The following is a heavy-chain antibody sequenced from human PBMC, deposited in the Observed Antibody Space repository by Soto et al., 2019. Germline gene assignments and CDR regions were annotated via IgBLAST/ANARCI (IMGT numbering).Heavy chain of an antibody. CDR1: GYTFTSYY. V-gene: IGHV1-46*01. CDR3: ARDPTDQYSYGYTGGFDI. CDR2: INPSGGST. J-gene: IGHJ3*02. Sequence: ASVKVSCKASGYTFTSYYMHWVRQAPGQGLEWMGIINPSGGSTSYAQKFQGRVTMTRDTSTSTVYMELSSLRSEDTAVYYCARDPTDQYSYGYTGGFDIWGQGTMVTVS. D-gene: IGHD5-18*01.